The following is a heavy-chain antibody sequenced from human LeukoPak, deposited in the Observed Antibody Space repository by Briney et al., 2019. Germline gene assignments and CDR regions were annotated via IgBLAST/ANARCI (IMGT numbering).Heavy chain of an antibody. CDR3: AMSRSAGIVVVVAARTVD. CDR2: INPNSGGT. CDR1: GYTFTGYY. J-gene: IGHJ4*02. V-gene: IGHV1-2*06. Sequence: XXASGYTFTGYYMHWVRQAPGQGLEWMGRINPNSGGTNYAQKFQGRVTITRDTSISTAYMEMSRLRSDDTAVYYCAMSRSAGIVVVVAARTVDWGQGTLVTVSS. D-gene: IGHD2-15*01.